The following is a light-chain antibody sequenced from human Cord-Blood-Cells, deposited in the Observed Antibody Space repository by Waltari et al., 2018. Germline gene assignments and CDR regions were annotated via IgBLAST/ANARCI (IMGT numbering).Light chain of an antibody. CDR3: QQCYSTPYT. J-gene: IGKJ2*01. Sequence: QITQPPSPLSASVGGRATITSRSSQSISSYLNWYQQKPGKAPKLLIYAASSLQSGVPARFSGSGSGTDFTLTISSLQPEDFAAYYCQQCYSTPYTFGQGTKLEIK. CDR1: QSISSY. CDR2: AAS. V-gene: IGKV1-39*01.